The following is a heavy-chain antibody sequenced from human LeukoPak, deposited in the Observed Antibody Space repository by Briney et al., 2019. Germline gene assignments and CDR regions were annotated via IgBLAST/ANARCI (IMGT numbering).Heavy chain of an antibody. Sequence: GGSLSLSCAASGFTFSRYAMSWVRQAPGQGREYVSGVSGSGGSTYYADSVKGRFTISRDNSKNTLHLQMNSLRAEDTAIYYCAKGSSVVVVTATNAWGQGILVTVSS. CDR2: VSGSGGST. J-gene: IGHJ5*02. CDR3: AKGSSVVVVTATNA. D-gene: IGHD2-21*02. V-gene: IGHV3-23*01. CDR1: GFTFSRYA.